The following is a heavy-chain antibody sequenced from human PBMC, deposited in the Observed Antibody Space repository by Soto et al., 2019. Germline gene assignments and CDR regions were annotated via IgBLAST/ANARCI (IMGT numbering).Heavy chain of an antibody. CDR2: IYFSGTT. J-gene: IGHJ3*02. V-gene: IGHV4-30-4*01. CDR3: VRGDPGACSSTSCSDAFDI. CDR1: GGSISSGDYY. D-gene: IGHD2-2*01. Sequence: QVQLQESGPGLVKPSQTLSLTCTVSGGSISSGDYYWNWIRQPPGKGLEWIGSIYFSGTTYYSPSLKSRGIISVGTSKNQFSLKLSSVTAAGSAVYYCVRGDPGACSSTSCSDAFDIWGQGTLVAVSS.